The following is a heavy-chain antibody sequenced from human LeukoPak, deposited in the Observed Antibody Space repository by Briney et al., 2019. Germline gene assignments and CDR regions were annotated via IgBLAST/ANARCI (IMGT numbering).Heavy chain of an antibody. CDR2: ISSSSSYI. CDR3: ARGLIWFGEPNYFDY. D-gene: IGHD3-10*01. J-gene: IGHJ4*02. CDR1: GFTFSSYS. Sequence: GGSLRLSCAASGFTFSSYSMNWVRQAPGKGLEWVSSISSSSSYIYYADSVKGRFTISRDNAKNSLYLQMNSLRAADTAVYYCARGLIWFGEPNYFDYWGQGTLVTVSS. V-gene: IGHV3-21*04.